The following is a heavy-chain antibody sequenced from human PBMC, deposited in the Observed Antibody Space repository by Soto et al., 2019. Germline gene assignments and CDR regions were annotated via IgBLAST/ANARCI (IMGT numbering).Heavy chain of an antibody. CDR3: ARESEDLTSNFDY. CDR1: GFTFSRYS. CDR2: ISSTTNYI. J-gene: IGHJ4*02. Sequence: GGSLRLSCAASGFTFSRYSMNWVRQAPGKGLEWVSSISSTTNYIYYADSMKGRFAVSRDNAKNSVYLDMNSLSAEDTAVYYCARESEDLTSNFDYWGQGTLVTVSS. V-gene: IGHV3-21*01.